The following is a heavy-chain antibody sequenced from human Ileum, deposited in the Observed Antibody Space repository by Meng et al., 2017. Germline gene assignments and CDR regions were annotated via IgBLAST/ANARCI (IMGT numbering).Heavy chain of an antibody. CDR1: GGSFSSDNYY. CDR3: ARERRHYYGSGSFDY. D-gene: IGHD3-10*01. Sequence: QVQLQESGPGLVKPSQTLSLTCSVSGGSFSSDNYYWTWIRQTPGKGLGWIGLTYYNGSPFYNPSLRSRVTISVDTSKDQFSLKLTSVTAADTAVYYCARERRHYYGSGSFDYWGQGILVTVSS. J-gene: IGHJ4*02. CDR2: TYYNGSP. V-gene: IGHV4-30-4*01.